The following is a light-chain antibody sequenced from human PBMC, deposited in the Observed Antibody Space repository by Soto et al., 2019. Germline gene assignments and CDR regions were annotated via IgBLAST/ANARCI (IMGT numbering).Light chain of an antibody. J-gene: IGKJ1*01. CDR1: QSVSSRS. CDR2: GAS. Sequence: ESVFRQSPGTLSFSPGERATLSCRASQSVSSRSLAWYQQKPGQAPRLLIYGASSRATGIPDRFSGSGSGTDFTLTISRLEPEDFAVYYCQQYGSSPGTLGQGTKVDIK. CDR3: QQYGSSPGT. V-gene: IGKV3-20*01.